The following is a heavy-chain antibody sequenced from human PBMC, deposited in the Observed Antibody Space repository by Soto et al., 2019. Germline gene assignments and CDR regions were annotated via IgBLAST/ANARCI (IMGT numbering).Heavy chain of an antibody. CDR1: GFTFNFYS. Sequence: EVQLVESGGGLVKPGGSLRLSCAASGFTFNFYSLNWVRQAPGKGLEWVSSISPSGGFISYADSVKGRFTLSKDNAKKSLYLEMRSLRAEYTAVYFCARWGRHGGGPAYYSYMDVWGKGTTVTVSS. D-gene: IGHD3-16*01. V-gene: IGHV3-21*02. J-gene: IGHJ6*03. CDR3: ARWGRHGGGPAYYSYMDV. CDR2: ISPSGGFI.